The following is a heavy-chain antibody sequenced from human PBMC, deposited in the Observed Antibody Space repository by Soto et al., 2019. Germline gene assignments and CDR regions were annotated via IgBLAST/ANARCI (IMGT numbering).Heavy chain of an antibody. CDR3: ATERPRTTYYYDSSGYYSPVIDAFDI. D-gene: IGHD3-22*01. CDR2: FDPEDGET. Sequence: ASVKVSCKVSGYTLTELSMHWLRQGPGKGLEWMGGFDPEDGETIYAQKFQGRVTMTEDTSTDTAYMELSSLRSEDTAVYYCATERPRTTYYYDSSGYYSPVIDAFDIWGQGTMVTVSS. CDR1: GYTLTELS. V-gene: IGHV1-24*01. J-gene: IGHJ3*02.